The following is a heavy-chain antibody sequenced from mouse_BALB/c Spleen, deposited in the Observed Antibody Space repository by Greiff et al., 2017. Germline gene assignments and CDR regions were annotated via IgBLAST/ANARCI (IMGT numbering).Heavy chain of an antibody. V-gene: IGHV14-3*02. D-gene: IGHD2-10*02. J-gene: IGHJ2*01. Sequence: EVQLVESGAELVKPGASVKLSCTASGFNIKDTYMHWVKQRPEQGLEWIGRIDPANGNTKYDPKFQGKATITADTSSNTAYLQLSSLTSEDTAVYYCANSYGNYYYFDYWGQGTTLTVSS. CDR3: ANSYGNYYYFDY. CDR1: GFNIKDTY. CDR2: IDPANGNT.